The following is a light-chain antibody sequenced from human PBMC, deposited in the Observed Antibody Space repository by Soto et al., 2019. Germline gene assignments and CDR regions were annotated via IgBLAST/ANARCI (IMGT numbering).Light chain of an antibody. V-gene: IGKV3-11*01. CDR2: DAS. CDR1: QSISSN. J-gene: IGKJ1*01. Sequence: EVVLTQSPVTLSLSPGQRATLSCRASQSISSNLAWYPQKPGQAPRLLISDASNRATGIPARFSGSGSGTDFTLTISSLEPEDFGVYYCQQRSNWPPEWTFGQGTKVEIK. CDR3: QQRSNWPPEWT.